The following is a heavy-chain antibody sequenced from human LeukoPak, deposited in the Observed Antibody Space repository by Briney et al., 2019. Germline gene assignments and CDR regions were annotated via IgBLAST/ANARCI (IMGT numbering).Heavy chain of an antibody. J-gene: IGHJ4*02. CDR3: ARGGSGYSGYDKPRHFGY. D-gene: IGHD5-12*01. V-gene: IGHV3-23*01. CDR2: ISGSGGST. CDR1: GFTFSSYA. Sequence: GGSLRLSCAASGFTFSSYAMSWVRQAPGKGLEWVSAISGSGGSTYYADSVKGRFTISRDNSKNTLYLQMNSLRAEDTAVYYCARGGSGYSGYDKPRHFGYWGQGTLVTVSS.